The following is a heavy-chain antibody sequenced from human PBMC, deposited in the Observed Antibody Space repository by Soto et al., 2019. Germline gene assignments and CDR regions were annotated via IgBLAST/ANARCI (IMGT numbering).Heavy chain of an antibody. CDR2: VYYSGST. Sequence: SETLSLTCTVSGGSISSSSYYWGWIRQPPGKGLEWIGSVYYSGSTYYNPSLKSRVTISVDTSKNQFSLKLSSVTAADTAVYYCARQASGWSYYFDYWGQGTLVTVSS. V-gene: IGHV4-39*01. J-gene: IGHJ4*02. CDR3: ARQASGWSYYFDY. CDR1: GGSISSSSYY. D-gene: IGHD6-19*01.